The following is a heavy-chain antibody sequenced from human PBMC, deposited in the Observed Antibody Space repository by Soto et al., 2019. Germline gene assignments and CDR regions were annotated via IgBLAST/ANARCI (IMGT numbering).Heavy chain of an antibody. V-gene: IGHV4-59*01. Sequence: PSETLSLTFTVSGGSLGSDYWSWMRQPPGEGREWIGYVFYTGRANYNASLKSRVSITVDTSNYQFSLKLSSVTGADMAVYYCARDRDGGMTTNPYYYNGMDVWGPGTTVTVSS. J-gene: IGHJ6*02. CDR1: GGSLGSDY. D-gene: IGHD4-4*01. CDR2: VFYTGRA. CDR3: ARDRDGGMTTNPYYYNGMDV.